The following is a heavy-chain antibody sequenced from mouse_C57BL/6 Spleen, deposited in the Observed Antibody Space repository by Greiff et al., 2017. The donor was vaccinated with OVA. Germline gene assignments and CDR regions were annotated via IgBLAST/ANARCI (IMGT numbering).Heavy chain of an antibody. CDR1: GYTFTDYY. Sequence: VQLQQSGAELVRPGASVKLSCKASGYTFTDYYINWVKQRPGQGLEWIARIYPGSGNTYYNEKFKGKATLTAEKSSSTAYMQLSSLTSEDSAVYFCARRDYGYAMDYWGQGTSVTVSS. J-gene: IGHJ4*01. D-gene: IGHD2-4*01. CDR3: ARRDYGYAMDY. CDR2: IYPGSGNT. V-gene: IGHV1-76*01.